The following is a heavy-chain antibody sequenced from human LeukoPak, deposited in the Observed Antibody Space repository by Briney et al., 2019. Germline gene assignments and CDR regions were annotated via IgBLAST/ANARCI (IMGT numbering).Heavy chain of an antibody. CDR2: IIPIFGTA. J-gene: IGHJ4*02. CDR3: ARRKERGYSGYDSPFDY. Sequence: GSSVKVSCKASVGTFSSYAISWVRQAPGQGLEWVGGIIPIFGTANYAQKFQGRVTITADESTSTAYMELSSLRSEDTAVYYCARRKERGYSGYDSPFDYWGQGTLVTVSS. V-gene: IGHV1-69*01. D-gene: IGHD5-12*01. CDR1: VGTFSSYA.